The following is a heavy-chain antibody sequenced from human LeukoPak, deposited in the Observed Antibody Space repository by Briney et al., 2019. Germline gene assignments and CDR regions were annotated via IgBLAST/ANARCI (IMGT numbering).Heavy chain of an antibody. V-gene: IGHV1-8*01. CDR3: ARQYCSGGSCYLYYFDY. J-gene: IGHJ4*02. CDR2: MNPNSGNT. D-gene: IGHD2-15*01. Sequence: GAPVKVSCKASGYTFTSYDINWVRQATGQGLEWMGWMNPNSGNTGYAQKFQGRVTMTRNTSISTAYMELSSLRSEDTAVYYCARQYCSGGSCYLYYFDYWGQGTLVTVSS. CDR1: GYTFTSYD.